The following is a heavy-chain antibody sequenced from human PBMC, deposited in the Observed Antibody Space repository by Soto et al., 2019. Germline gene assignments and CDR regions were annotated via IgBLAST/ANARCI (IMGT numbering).Heavy chain of an antibody. V-gene: IGHV1-69*08. Sequence: QVQLVQSGAEVKKPGSSVKVSCKASGGTFSSYTISWVRQAPGQGLEWMGRIIPILGIANYAQKFQGRVTITADKSTSTAYMELSSLRSEDTAVYYGARELSYSSSWYGKVTDFDYWGQGTLVTVSS. CDR3: ARELSYSSSWYGKVTDFDY. D-gene: IGHD6-13*01. CDR2: IIPILGIA. J-gene: IGHJ4*02. CDR1: GGTFSSYT.